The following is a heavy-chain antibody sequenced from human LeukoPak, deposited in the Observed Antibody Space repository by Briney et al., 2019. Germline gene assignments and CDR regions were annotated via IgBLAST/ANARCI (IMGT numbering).Heavy chain of an antibody. D-gene: IGHD2-2*01. CDR2: INHSGST. V-gene: IGHV4-34*01. J-gene: IGHJ4*02. Sequence: SETLSLTCAVYGGSFSGYYWSWIRQPPGKGLEWIGEINHSGSTNYNPSLKSRVTISVDTSKNQFSLKLSSVTAADTAVYYCARSVVVPAAHQKYYDYWGQGTLVTVSS. CDR1: GGSFSGYY. CDR3: ARSVVVPAAHQKYYDY.